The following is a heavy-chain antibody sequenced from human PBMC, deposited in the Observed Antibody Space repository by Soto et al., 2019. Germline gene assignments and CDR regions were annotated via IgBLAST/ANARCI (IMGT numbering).Heavy chain of an antibody. Sequence: SETLSLTCTVSGGSISSYYWSWIRQPPGKGLEWIGYIYYSGSTNYNPSLKSRVTISVDTSKNQFSLKLSSVTAADTAVYYCARLADWLLGEDYYCYMDVWGKGTTVTVSS. J-gene: IGHJ6*03. D-gene: IGHD3-9*01. CDR3: ARLADWLLGEDYYCYMDV. CDR2: IYYSGST. V-gene: IGHV4-59*08. CDR1: GGSISSYY.